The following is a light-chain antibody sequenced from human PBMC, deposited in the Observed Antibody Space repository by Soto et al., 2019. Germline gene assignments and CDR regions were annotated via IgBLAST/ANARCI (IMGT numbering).Light chain of an antibody. CDR3: QQRSNWPIP. CDR1: QSVTSY. CDR2: DAS. V-gene: IGKV3-11*01. J-gene: IGKJ5*01. Sequence: EIVLTQSPATLSLAPGERATRSCRASQSVTSYLPCYSQKPGQAPRLLIYDASNSATGIPARFSGSGSGTDFPLTLSSLEPEAFAVYYCQQRSNWPIPFGQGTRLAIK.